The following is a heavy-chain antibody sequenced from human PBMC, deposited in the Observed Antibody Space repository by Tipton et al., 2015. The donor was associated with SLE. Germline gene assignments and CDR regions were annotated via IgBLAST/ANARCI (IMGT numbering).Heavy chain of an antibody. CDR1: GGSISSGSYY. CDR2: IYTSGST. CDR3: ARVWVRGVIPYYFDY. Sequence: TLSLTCTVSGGSISSGSYYWSWIRQPAGKGLEWIGRIYTSGSTNYNPSLKSRVTISVDTSKNQFSLKLSSVTAADTAVYYCARVWVRGVIPYYFDYWGQGTLVTVSS. V-gene: IGHV4-61*02. J-gene: IGHJ4*02. D-gene: IGHD3-10*01.